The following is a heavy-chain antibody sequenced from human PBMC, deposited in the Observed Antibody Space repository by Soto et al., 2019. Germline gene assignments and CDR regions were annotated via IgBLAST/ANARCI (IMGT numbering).Heavy chain of an antibody. J-gene: IGHJ6*02. V-gene: IGHV5-10-1*01. CDR2: IDPSDSYT. Sequence: GESLKISCKGSGYSFTSYWISWVRQMPGKGLEWIGRIDPSDSYTNYSPSFQGHVTISADKSISTAYLQWSSLKASDTAMYYCATGGVVPAAAVPLHMDVWGQGTTVTVSS. CDR3: ATGGVVPAAAVPLHMDV. D-gene: IGHD2-2*01. CDR1: GYSFTSYW.